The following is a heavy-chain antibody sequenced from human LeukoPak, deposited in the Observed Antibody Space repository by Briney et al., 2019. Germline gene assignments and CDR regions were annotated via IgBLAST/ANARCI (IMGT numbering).Heavy chain of an antibody. V-gene: IGHV3-7*01. D-gene: IGHD3-3*01. CDR1: GFTSSSYS. CDR3: ARGRGLTIFGVISWFDP. CDR2: IKQDGSEK. Sequence: GGSLRLSCAASGFTSSSYSMNWVRQAPGKGLEWVANIKQDGSEKYYVDSVKGRFTISRDNAKNSLYLLMNSLRAEDTAVYYCARGRGLTIFGVISWFDPWGQGTLVTVSS. J-gene: IGHJ5*02.